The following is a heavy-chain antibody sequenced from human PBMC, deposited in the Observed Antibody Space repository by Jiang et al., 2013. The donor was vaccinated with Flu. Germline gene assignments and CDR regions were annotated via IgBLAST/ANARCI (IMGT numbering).Heavy chain of an antibody. Sequence: LEWLALIYWDDDKRYSPSLKSRLTVTKDTSKNQVVLTMTNMDPVDTATYYCAHRRPGAPFNYWGQGTVVTVSS. V-gene: IGHV2-5*02. CDR2: IYWDDDK. CDR3: AHRRPGAPFNY. J-gene: IGHJ4*02.